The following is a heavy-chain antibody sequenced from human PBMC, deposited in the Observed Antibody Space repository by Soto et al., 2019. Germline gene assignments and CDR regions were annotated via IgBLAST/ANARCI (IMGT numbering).Heavy chain of an antibody. V-gene: IGHV4-34*01. J-gene: IGHJ4*02. Sequence: SETLSLTCAVYGGSFSDYYWDWIRQPPGKGLEWIGEISQSGNTNYNPSHKSRVTISIDTSKSQFSLKLSSATAADTAVYYCARGLSESHNYGVNFAYWGQGALVTVSS. CDR1: GGSFSDYY. CDR3: ARGLSESHNYGVNFAY. D-gene: IGHD3-10*01. CDR2: ISQSGNT.